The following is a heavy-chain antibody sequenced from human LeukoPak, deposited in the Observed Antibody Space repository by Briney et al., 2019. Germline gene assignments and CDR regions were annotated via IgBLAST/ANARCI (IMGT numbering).Heavy chain of an antibody. CDR1: GFTFSSYA. D-gene: IGHD6-19*01. CDR2: ISSSGGST. Sequence: GGSLRLSCAASGFTFSSYAMSWVRQAPGKGLEWGSAISSSGGSTYYADSVKGRLTISRDNNKNTLYLQMNSMIAEDTAVYYCAKDALPYSSGWYFGNWGQGTLVTVSS. CDR3: AKDALPYSSGWYFGN. V-gene: IGHV3-23*01. J-gene: IGHJ4*02.